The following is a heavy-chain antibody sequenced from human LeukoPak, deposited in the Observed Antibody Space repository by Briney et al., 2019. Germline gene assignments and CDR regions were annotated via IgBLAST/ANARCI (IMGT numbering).Heavy chain of an antibody. Sequence: PSETLSLTCTVSGGSISSGSYYRSWIRQPAGKGLEWIGRIYTSGSTNYNPSLKSRVTISVDTSKNQFSLKLSSVTAADTAVYYCARRACYGDCYAFDIWGQGTMVTVSS. J-gene: IGHJ3*02. CDR3: ARRACYGDCYAFDI. CDR2: IYTSGST. CDR1: GGSISSGSYY. V-gene: IGHV4-61*02. D-gene: IGHD2-21*02.